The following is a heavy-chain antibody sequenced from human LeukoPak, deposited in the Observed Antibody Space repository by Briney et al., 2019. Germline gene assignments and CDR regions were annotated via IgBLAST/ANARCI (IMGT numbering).Heavy chain of an antibody. CDR3: AKAQAIFGHNWFDP. J-gene: IGHJ5*02. CDR2: ISGSGTTT. V-gene: IGHV3-23*01. D-gene: IGHD2/OR15-2a*01. Sequence: PGASLRLSCAASGFTFSNYAMNWVRQAPGKGLEWVSVISGSGTTTQYADSVKGRFTISSDNSKNTLYLQMNSLRAEDTAVYYCAKAQAIFGHNWFDPWGQGTLVTVSS. CDR1: GFTFSNYA.